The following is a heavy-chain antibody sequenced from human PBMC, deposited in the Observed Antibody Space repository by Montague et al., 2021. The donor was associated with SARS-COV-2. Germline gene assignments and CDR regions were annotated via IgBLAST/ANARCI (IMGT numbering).Heavy chain of an antibody. CDR3: VVVPLEPRGRDFDY. CDR2: INHSGST. J-gene: IGHJ4*02. D-gene: IGHD1-1*01. CDR1: GGSFSGYY. V-gene: IGHV4-34*01. Sequence: SETLSLTCAVYGGSFSGYYWNWIRQPPGKGLEWIGEINHSGSTNYNPSLKSRVTISVDTSKNQFSLKLSSVTAADTAVYYCVVVPLEPRGRDFDYWGQGTLVTVSS.